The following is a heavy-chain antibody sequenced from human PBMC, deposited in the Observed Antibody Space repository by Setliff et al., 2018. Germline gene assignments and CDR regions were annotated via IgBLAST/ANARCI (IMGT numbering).Heavy chain of an antibody. V-gene: IGHV1-46*01. CDR2: INPGGLSS. Sequence: ASVKVSCKTSGYSFTSHYMHWVRQAPGQGLEWMGIINPGGLSSSSTQKFEGRVTMTRDPSITTAYMELSRLTSDDTAVYYCARCASSGYHDFDYWGQGTLVTVSS. CDR3: ARCASSGYHDFDY. D-gene: IGHD3-22*01. J-gene: IGHJ4*02. CDR1: GYSFTSHY.